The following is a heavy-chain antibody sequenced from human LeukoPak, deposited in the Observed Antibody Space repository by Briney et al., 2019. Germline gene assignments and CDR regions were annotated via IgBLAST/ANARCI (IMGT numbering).Heavy chain of an antibody. CDR2: INHSGST. J-gene: IGHJ3*02. CDR1: GGSFSGYY. Sequence: SETLSLTCAVYGGSFSGYYWSWIRQPPGKGLEWIGEINHSGSTNYNPSLKSRVTISVDTSKNQFSLKLSSVTAADTAVYYCARRKSIAAARTDAFDIWGQGTMGTVSS. V-gene: IGHV4-34*01. D-gene: IGHD6-13*01. CDR3: ARRKSIAAARTDAFDI.